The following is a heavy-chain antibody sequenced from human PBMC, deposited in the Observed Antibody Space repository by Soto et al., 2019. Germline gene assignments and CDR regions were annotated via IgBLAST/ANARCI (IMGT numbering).Heavy chain of an antibody. Sequence: GGSLRLSCAASGFTFSSYGMHWVRQAPGKGLEWVAVIWYDGSNKYYADSVKGRFTISRDNSKNTLYLQMNSLRAEDTAVYYCARVWSRQLSLGYYGMDVWGQGTTVTVSS. CDR1: GFTFSSYG. J-gene: IGHJ6*02. CDR2: IWYDGSNK. D-gene: IGHD3-10*01. CDR3: ARVWSRQLSLGYYGMDV. V-gene: IGHV3-33*01.